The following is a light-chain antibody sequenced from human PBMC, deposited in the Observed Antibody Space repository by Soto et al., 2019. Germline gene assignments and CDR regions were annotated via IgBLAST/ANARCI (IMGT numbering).Light chain of an antibody. CDR1: QTISNW. J-gene: IGKJ4*01. CDR3: QQYNNYTLT. CDR2: DAS. V-gene: IGKV1-5*01. Sequence: DIQMTQSPSTLSASVGDRVTITCRASQTISNWLAWYQQKPGKAPKVLIFDASTLDGGVPSRFSGRRSGTDFTLTISSLQPSDFATYYCQQYNNYTLTFGGGTKVDIX.